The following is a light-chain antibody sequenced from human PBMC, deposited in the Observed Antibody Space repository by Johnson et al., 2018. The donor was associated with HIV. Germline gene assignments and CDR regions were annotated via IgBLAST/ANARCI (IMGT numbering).Light chain of an antibody. CDR3: GTWDSSLSAGINYV. CDR1: SSNIGNNY. J-gene: IGLJ1*01. Sequence: QSVLTQPPSVSAAPGQKVTISCSGSSSNIGNNYVSWYQQLPGTAPKLLIYDNNKRPSGIPDRFSGSKSGTSATLAITGLQTGDEADYYCGTWDSSLSAGINYVFGTGTKVTVL. V-gene: IGLV1-51*01. CDR2: DNN.